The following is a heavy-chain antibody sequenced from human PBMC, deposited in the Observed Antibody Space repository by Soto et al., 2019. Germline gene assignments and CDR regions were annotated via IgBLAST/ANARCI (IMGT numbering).Heavy chain of an antibody. CDR1: GGSISSGGYY. V-gene: IGHV4-31*03. CDR2: IYYSGST. D-gene: IGHD3-22*01. J-gene: IGHJ4*02. Sequence: SETLSLTCTVSGGSISSGGYYWSWIRQHPGKGLEWIGYIYYSGSTYYNPSLKSRVTISVDTSKNRFSLKLSSVTAADTAVYYCALTPYYYDSSGYYLFDYWGQGTLVTVSS. CDR3: ALTPYYYDSSGYYLFDY.